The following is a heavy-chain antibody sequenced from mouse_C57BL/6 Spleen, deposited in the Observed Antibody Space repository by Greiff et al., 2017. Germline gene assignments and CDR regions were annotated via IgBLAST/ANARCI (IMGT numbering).Heavy chain of an antibody. D-gene: IGHD1-1*01. Sequence: VQLQHSGPELVKPGASVKISCKASGYTFTDYYMNWVKQSHGKSLEWIGDINPNNGGTSYNQKFKGKATLTVDKSSSTAYMELRSLTSEDSVVDYCAREGVITTVVARGFDYWVKGTTLTVSS. J-gene: IGHJ2*01. V-gene: IGHV1-26*01. CDR2: INPNNGGT. CDR3: AREGVITTVVARGFDY. CDR1: GYTFTDYY.